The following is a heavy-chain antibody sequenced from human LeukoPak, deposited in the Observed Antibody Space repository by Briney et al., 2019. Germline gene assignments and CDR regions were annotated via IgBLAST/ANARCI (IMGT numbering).Heavy chain of an antibody. CDR2: ISYSGST. D-gene: IGHD1-26*01. CDR3: ARVRSSRAFDY. V-gene: IGHV4-59*12. CDR1: GGSISSYY. J-gene: IGHJ4*02. Sequence: SETLSLTCTVSGGSISSYYWSWIRQPPGKGLEWIGYISYSGSTNFNPSLKSRVTISVDTSKNQFSLKLSSVTAADTAVYYCARVRSSRAFDYWGQGTLVTVSS.